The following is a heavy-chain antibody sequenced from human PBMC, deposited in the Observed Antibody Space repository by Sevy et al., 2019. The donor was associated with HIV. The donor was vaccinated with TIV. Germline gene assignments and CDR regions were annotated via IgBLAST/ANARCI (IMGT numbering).Heavy chain of an antibody. CDR1: GGSVSSGSYY. CDR2: IYYSGST. J-gene: IGHJ4*02. V-gene: IGHV4-61*01. D-gene: IGHD3-22*01. CDR3: ARLRYSDPSGQYYGGGADYFDY. Sequence: SETLSLTCTVSGGSVSSGSYYWSWIRQPPVKGLEWIGYIYYSGSTNYNPSLKSRVTISVDTSKNQFSLKLNSVTAADTVVYFCARLRYSDPSGQYYGGGADYFDYWGQGTLVTVSS.